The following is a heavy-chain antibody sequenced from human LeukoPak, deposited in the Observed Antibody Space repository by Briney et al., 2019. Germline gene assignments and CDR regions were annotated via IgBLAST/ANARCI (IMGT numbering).Heavy chain of an antibody. D-gene: IGHD3-10*01. CDR3: AKGREWLFSYFDF. CDR2: INNDGRST. V-gene: IGHV3-23*01. Sequence: GGTLRLSCAASGFTFSNYAMSWVRQAPGKGLEWVAAINNDGRSTYYAASVKGRFTISRDNSKYTLYLQMNSLRSDDSAVYFWAKGREWLFSYFDFWGQGTLVTVSS. J-gene: IGHJ4*02. CDR1: GFTFSNYA.